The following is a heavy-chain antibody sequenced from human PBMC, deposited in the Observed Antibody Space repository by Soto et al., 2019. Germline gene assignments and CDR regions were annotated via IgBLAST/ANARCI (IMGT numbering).Heavy chain of an antibody. J-gene: IGHJ6*02. V-gene: IGHV5-51*01. CDR1: GNRCTSYW. CDR3: ASRIAADGPGYYGMDV. CDR2: IYPGDSDT. Sequence: XDSLKVSWKCSGNRCTSYWIGWVLQMPGKGLEWMGIIYPGDSDTRYSPSFQGQVTISADKSISTAYLQWSSLKASDTTMYYCASRIAADGPGYYGMDVWGQGTTVTVSS. D-gene: IGHD6-13*01.